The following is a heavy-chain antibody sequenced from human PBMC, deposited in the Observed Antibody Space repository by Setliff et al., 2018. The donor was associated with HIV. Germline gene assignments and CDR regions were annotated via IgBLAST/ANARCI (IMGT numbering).Heavy chain of an antibody. CDR3: THKGPDALREDFDY. J-gene: IGHJ4*02. D-gene: IGHD2-8*01. Sequence: SGPTLVNPTQTLTLTCDFSGFSLATDGVAVGWIRQPPGKGPEWLALIYWDGDKRYNPSLKDRLTITKATSNNHVVLMMSNMDPADTATYYCTHKGPDALREDFDYWGQGTLVTVSS. CDR1: GFSLATDGVA. V-gene: IGHV2-5*02. CDR2: IYWDGDK.